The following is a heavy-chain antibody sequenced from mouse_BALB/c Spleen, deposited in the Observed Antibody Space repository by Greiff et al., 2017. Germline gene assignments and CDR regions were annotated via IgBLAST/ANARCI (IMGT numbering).Heavy chain of an antibody. CDR3: AEYGYDDWFAY. J-gene: IGHJ3*01. D-gene: IGHD2-2*01. V-gene: IGHV14-3*02. Sequence: EVQLVESGAELVKPGASVKLSCTASGFNIKDTYMHWVKQRPEQGLEWIGRIDPANGNTKYDPKFQGKATITADTSSNTAYLQLSSLTSEDTAVYYCAEYGYDDWFAYWGQGTLVTVSA. CDR2: IDPANGNT. CDR1: GFNIKDTY.